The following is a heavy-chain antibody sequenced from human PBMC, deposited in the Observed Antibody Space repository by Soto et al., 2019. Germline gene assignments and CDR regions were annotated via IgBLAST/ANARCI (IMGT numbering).Heavy chain of an antibody. CDR3: ARVRREFVTSSPVDD. CDR1: GGSISSGGYS. CDR2: IYHSGST. J-gene: IGHJ4*02. D-gene: IGHD6-13*01. V-gene: IGHV4-30-2*01. Sequence: PSETLSLTCAVSGGSISSGGYSWSWIRQPPGKGLEWIGYIYHSGSTYYNPSLKSRVTISVDRSENQFSLKLSSVTAAATAVYYCARVRREFVTSSPVDDCGQGTLVAV.